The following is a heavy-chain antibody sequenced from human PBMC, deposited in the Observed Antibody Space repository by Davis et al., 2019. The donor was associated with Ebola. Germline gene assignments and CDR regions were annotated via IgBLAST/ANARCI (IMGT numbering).Heavy chain of an antibody. CDR3: ARDMGMVQEANWFDP. J-gene: IGHJ5*02. Sequence: ASAQVSCNASAYTSTSYGISWVRQPPGQGLEWMGWISAYNGNTNYAQKLQGRVTMTTDTSTSTAYMELRSLRSDDTSVYYCARDMGMVQEANWFDPWGQGTLVTVSS. V-gene: IGHV1-18*01. CDR1: AYTSTSYG. D-gene: IGHD3-10*01. CDR2: ISAYNGNT.